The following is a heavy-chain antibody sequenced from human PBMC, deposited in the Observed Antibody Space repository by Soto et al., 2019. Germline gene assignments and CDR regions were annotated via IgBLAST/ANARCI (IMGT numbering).Heavy chain of an antibody. D-gene: IGHD3-22*01. V-gene: IGHV1-3*01. J-gene: IGHJ4*02. CDR1: GYTFTSYA. Sequence: GASVKVSCKASGYTFTSYAMHWVRQAPGQRLEWMGWINAGNGNTKYSQKFQGRVTITRDTSASTAYMELSSLRSEDTAVYYCASSYYYDSSGYPTTPPEYYFDYWGQGTLVTVSS. CDR2: INAGNGNT. CDR3: ASSYYYDSSGYPTTPPEYYFDY.